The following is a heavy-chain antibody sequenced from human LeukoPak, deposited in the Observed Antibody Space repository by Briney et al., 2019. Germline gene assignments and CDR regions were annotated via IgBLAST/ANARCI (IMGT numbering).Heavy chain of an antibody. V-gene: IGHV4-61*02. J-gene: IGHJ4*02. CDR2: IYTSGST. CDR1: AGSISSRSYY. CDR3: ARCRDGYNRPFDY. Sequence: SETLSLTCTVSAGSISSRSYYWSWIRQPAGKGLEWIGRIYTSGSTNYNPSLKSRVTISIDTSKNQFSLKLSSVTAADTAVYYCARCRDGYNRPFDYWGQGTLVTVSS. D-gene: IGHD5-24*01.